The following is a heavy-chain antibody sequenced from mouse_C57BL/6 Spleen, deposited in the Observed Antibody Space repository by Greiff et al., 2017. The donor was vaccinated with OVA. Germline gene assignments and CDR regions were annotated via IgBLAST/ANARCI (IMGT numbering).Heavy chain of an antibody. J-gene: IGHJ2*01. Sequence: VMLVESGPGLVQPSQSLSITCTVSGFSLTSYGVHWVRQSPGKGLEWLGVIWSGGSTDYNAAFISRLSISKDNSKSQVFFKMNSLQADDTAIYYCARDSTKWYYFDYWGQGTTLTVSS. CDR2: IWSGGST. CDR3: ARDSTKWYYFDY. D-gene: IGHD2-1*01. CDR1: GFSLTSYG. V-gene: IGHV2-2*01.